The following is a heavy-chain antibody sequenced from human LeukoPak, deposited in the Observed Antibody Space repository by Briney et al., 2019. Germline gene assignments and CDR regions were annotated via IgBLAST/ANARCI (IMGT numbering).Heavy chain of an antibody. Sequence: PSQTLSLTCTVSGXSISSGDYYWSWIRQPPGKGLEWIGYIYYSGSTYYNPSLKSRVTISVDTSKNQFSLKLSSVTAADTAVYYCARDASPHRLLGYCSGGSCYSGAFDIWGQGKMVTVSS. V-gene: IGHV4-30-4*01. J-gene: IGHJ3*02. CDR2: IYYSGST. CDR3: ARDASPHRLLGYCSGGSCYSGAFDI. D-gene: IGHD2-15*01. CDR1: GXSISSGDYY.